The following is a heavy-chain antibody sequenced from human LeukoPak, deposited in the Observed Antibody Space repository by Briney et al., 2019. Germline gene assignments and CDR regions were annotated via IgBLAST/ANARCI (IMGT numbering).Heavy chain of an antibody. CDR3: ARVHCADTSCFYFDY. V-gene: IGHV4-4*02. CDR1: GGSISTTDW. Sequence: PSGTLSLNCAVSGGSISTTDWWTWVRQPPGKGLEWIGEVYHGGSTHYNPSLKSRVTISVDKSKNQFSLKLSSVTAADTAVYYCARVHCADTSCFYFDYWGQGTLVTVSS. J-gene: IGHJ4*02. D-gene: IGHD2-2*01. CDR2: VYHGGST.